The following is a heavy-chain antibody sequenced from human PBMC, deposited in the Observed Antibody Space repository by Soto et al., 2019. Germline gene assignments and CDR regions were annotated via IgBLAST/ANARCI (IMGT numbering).Heavy chain of an antibody. Sequence: ASVKVSCKASGYTFTSYAMHWARQAPGQRLEWMGWINAGNGNTKYSQKFQGRVTITRDTSASTAYMELSSLRSEDTAVYYCARSQGYSSSWMYYYGMDVWGQGTTVTVSS. CDR2: INAGNGNT. V-gene: IGHV1-3*01. CDR3: ARSQGYSSSWMYYYGMDV. J-gene: IGHJ6*02. CDR1: GYTFTSYA. D-gene: IGHD6-13*01.